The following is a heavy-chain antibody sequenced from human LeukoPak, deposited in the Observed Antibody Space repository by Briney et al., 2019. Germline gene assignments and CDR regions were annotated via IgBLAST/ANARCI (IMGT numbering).Heavy chain of an antibody. V-gene: IGHV3-30*18. D-gene: IGHD1-26*01. Sequence: GGSLRLSCAASGFTFSSYGMHWVRQAPGKGLEWVAVISYDGSNKYYADSVKGRFTISRDNSKNTLYLQMNSLRAEGTAVYYCAKDSGIVGASPYYYYGMDVWGQGTTVTVSS. CDR3: AKDSGIVGASPYYYYGMDV. CDR1: GFTFSSYG. CDR2: ISYDGSNK. J-gene: IGHJ6*02.